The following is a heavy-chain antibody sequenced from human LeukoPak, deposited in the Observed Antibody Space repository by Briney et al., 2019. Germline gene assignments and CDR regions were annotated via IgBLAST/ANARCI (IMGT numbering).Heavy chain of an antibody. CDR3: ARRSSNPVGAIDY. Sequence: SETLSLTCTVSGDSISNNNYYWGWIRQPPGKGLGWIGSFTYGGGTYYNPSLKSRVTISVDTSKNQFSLKVTSVTAADTAVYYCARRSSNPVGAIDYWGQGALVIVSS. D-gene: IGHD1-26*01. CDR1: GDSISNNNYY. J-gene: IGHJ4*02. V-gene: IGHV4-39*01. CDR2: FTYGGGT.